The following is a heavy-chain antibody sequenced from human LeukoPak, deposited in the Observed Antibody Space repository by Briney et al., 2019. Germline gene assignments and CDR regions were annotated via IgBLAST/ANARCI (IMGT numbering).Heavy chain of an antibody. CDR3: ARGGITMEFDY. Sequence: GASVKVSCKASGYTFTSYGISWVRQAPGQGLEWMGWISAYNGNTNYAQKLQGRVTMTTDTSTSTVYMELRSLRSDDTAVYYRARGGITMEFDYWGQGTLVTVSS. D-gene: IGHD3-10*01. CDR1: GYTFTSYG. V-gene: IGHV1-18*01. CDR2: ISAYNGNT. J-gene: IGHJ4*02.